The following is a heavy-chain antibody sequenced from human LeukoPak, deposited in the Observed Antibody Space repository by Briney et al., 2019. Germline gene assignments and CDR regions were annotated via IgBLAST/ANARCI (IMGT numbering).Heavy chain of an antibody. J-gene: IGHJ4*02. CDR2: VYNSGST. V-gene: IGHV4-59*01. CDR1: GGSISIYY. D-gene: IGHD3-22*01. Sequence: PSETLSLTCTVSGGSISIYYWSWIRQPPGKGLEWIGYVYNSGSTDYNPSLKSRVTISVDTSKNQFSLKLSSVTAADTAVYYCARDNYYDSSGYSYFDYWGQGTLVTVSS. CDR3: ARDNYYDSSGYSYFDY.